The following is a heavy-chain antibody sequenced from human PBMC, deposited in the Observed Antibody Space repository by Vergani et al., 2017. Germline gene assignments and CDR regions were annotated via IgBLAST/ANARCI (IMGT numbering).Heavy chain of an antibody. Sequence: QVQLVQSGAEVKKPGASVKVSCKASGYTFTGYYMHWVRQAPGQGLEWMGIINPSGGSTSYAQKFQGRVTMTRDTSTSTVYMELSSLRSEDTAVYYCARAIAAPTTYNWFDPWGQGTLVTVSS. J-gene: IGHJ5*02. CDR2: INPSGGST. CDR3: ARAIAAPTTYNWFDP. V-gene: IGHV1-46*01. CDR1: GYTFTGYY. D-gene: IGHD6-6*01.